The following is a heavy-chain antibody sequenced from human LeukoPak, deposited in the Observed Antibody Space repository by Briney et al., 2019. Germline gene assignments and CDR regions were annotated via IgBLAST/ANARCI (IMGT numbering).Heavy chain of an antibody. Sequence: PSETLSLTCTVSGGSISSSSYYWGWIRQPPGKGLEWIGSIYYSGSTYYNPSLKSRVTISVDTSKNQFSPQLSSVTAADTAVYYCARGRPRWLRSQSSGRNHEIKDYYYYYYMDVWGKGTTVTVSS. CDR1: GGSISSSSYY. CDR3: ARGRPRWLRSQSSGRNHEIKDYYYYYYMDV. V-gene: IGHV4-39*07. J-gene: IGHJ6*03. CDR2: IYYSGST. D-gene: IGHD5-24*01.